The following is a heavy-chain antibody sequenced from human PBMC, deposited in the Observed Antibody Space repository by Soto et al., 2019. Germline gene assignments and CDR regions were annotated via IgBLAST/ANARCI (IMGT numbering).Heavy chain of an antibody. V-gene: IGHV1-46*01. D-gene: IGHD5-18*01. J-gene: IGHJ4*02. CDR3: ARDPPLQLGWDY. Sequence: ASVKVSCKASGYTFTSCYMHWVRQAPGQGLEWMGIINPSGGSTSYAQKFQGRVTMTRDTSTSTVYMELSSLRSEDTAVYYCARDPPLQLGWDYWGQGTLVTVSS. CDR1: GYTFTSCY. CDR2: INPSGGST.